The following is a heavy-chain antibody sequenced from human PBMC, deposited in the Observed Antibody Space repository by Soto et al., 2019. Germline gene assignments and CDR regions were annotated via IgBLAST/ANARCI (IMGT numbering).Heavy chain of an antibody. J-gene: IGHJ4*02. CDR3: AKVYSGWYIFDY. Sequence: EVHLLESGGGLVQPGGSLRLSCAASGFTFSTYAISWVRQAPGRGLEWVSGITGSGSVTYHADSVKGRFTISRDNSKNTLYLQMNILRAEDTALYYCAKVYSGWYIFDYWGQGTLVTVSS. V-gene: IGHV3-23*01. CDR1: GFTFSTYA. CDR2: ITGSGSVT. D-gene: IGHD6-19*01.